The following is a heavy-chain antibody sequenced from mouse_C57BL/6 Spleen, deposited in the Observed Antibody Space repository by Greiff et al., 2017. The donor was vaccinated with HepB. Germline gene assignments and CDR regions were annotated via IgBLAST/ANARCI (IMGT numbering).Heavy chain of an antibody. V-gene: IGHV1-72*01. Sequence: QVHVKQSGAELVKPGASVKLSCKASGYTFTSYWMHWVKQRPGRGLEWIGRIDPNSGGTKYNEKFKSKATLTVDKPSSTAYMQLSSLTSEDSAVYDCASLYSYGRSYLDYWGQGTTLTVSS. CDR3: ASLYSYGRSYLDY. J-gene: IGHJ2*01. D-gene: IGHD1-1*01. CDR2: IDPNSGGT. CDR1: GYTFTSYW.